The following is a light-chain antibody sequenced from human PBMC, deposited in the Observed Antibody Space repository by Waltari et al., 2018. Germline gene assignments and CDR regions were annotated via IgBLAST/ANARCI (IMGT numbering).Light chain of an antibody. V-gene: IGLV6-57*01. CDR1: SGSIPSNY. Sequence: NFMLTQPHSLSESPVKTVTISCPHSSGSIPSNYVHWSQQRPGSSPTTVIYEDNQRPSGVPDRFSGSIDSSSNSASLTISGLKTEDEADYYCQAYDSSNPWVFGGGTKLTVL. J-gene: IGLJ3*02. CDR2: EDN. CDR3: QAYDSSNPWV.